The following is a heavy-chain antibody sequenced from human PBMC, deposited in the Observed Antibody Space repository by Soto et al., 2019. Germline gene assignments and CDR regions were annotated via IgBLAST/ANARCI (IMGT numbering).Heavy chain of an antibody. V-gene: IGHV1-46*01. CDR2: INPSGDTT. Sequence: QVQLVQSGAEMRKPGASVTVACKASAYAVTSHYMHWVRQAPGQGLEWMGIINPSGDTTSYAQRFQGRVTMTSDTSTSTVYMELSSLRCEDTAVYYCARDRCTSPNCYFERDMDVWGQGTTVTVSS. D-gene: IGHD2-2*01. CDR1: AYAVTSHY. J-gene: IGHJ6*02. CDR3: ARDRCTSPNCYFERDMDV.